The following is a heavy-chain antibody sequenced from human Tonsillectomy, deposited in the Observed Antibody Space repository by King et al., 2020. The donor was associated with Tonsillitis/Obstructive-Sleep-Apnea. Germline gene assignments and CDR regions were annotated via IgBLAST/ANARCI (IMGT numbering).Heavy chain of an antibody. CDR2: ISYDGSNK. J-gene: IGHJ4*02. Sequence: VQLVESGGGVVQPGRSLRLSCAASGFTFGSFAMHWVRQAPGKGLEWVAVISYDGSNKYYTDSVKGRFTISRDNSKNTLCLQMNSLRAEDTAVYYCARSERGYSGYDLLGVDYWGQGTLVTVSS. CDR3: ARSERGYSGYDLLGVDY. D-gene: IGHD5-12*01. CDR1: GFTFGSFA. V-gene: IGHV3-30*10.